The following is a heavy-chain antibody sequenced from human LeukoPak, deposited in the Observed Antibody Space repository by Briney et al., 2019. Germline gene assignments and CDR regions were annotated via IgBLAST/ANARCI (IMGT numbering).Heavy chain of an antibody. CDR2: IRYDGSNK. Sequence: GGSLRLSCAASGFTFSSYGMHWVRQAPGKGLEWVAFIRYDGSNKYYADSVKGRFTISRDNSKNTLYLQMNSLRAEDTAVYYCAKDFVHIVVVPPRGAWGQGTLVTVSS. CDR3: AKDFVHIVVVPPRGA. J-gene: IGHJ5*02. CDR1: GFTFSSYG. V-gene: IGHV3-30*02. D-gene: IGHD2-2*01.